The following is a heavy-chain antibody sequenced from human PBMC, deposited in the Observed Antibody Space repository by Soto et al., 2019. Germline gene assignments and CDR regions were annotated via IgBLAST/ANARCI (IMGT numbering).Heavy chain of an antibody. CDR1: GGSISSSSYY. D-gene: IGHD3-10*01. J-gene: IGHJ5*02. CDR3: SLKLNSVTVADTAIYYCARDRPIRDSGSPSFDP. V-gene: IGHV4-39*01. CDR2: IYYSGST. Sequence: PSETLSLTCTVSGGSISSSSYYWGWIRQPPGKGLEWIGSIYYSGSTYYNPSLKSRVTISVDTSKNQFSLKLSSVTAADTSNNHFSLKLNSVTVADTAIYYCARDRPIRDSGSPSFDPWGQGIQVTVSS.